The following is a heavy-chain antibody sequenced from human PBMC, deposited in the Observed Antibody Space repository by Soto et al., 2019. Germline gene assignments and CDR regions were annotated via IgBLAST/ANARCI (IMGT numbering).Heavy chain of an antibody. V-gene: IGHV4-31*02. CDR1: GVCLTSGTYY. CDR3: ASTEDFFDY. J-gene: IGHJ4*02. CDR2: IFYSGST. Sequence: TLSLTGSVAGVCLTSGTYYWSWIRQHPGKGLEWIGYIFYSGSTDYNPSLKSRVNISVDTSKKQFSLKLSSVTAADTAVYYCASTEDFFDYWGQGTLVTVSS.